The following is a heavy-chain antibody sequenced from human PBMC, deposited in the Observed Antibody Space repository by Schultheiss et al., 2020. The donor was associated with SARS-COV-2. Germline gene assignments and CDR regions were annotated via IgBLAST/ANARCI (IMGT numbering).Heavy chain of an antibody. J-gene: IGHJ3*02. CDR3: AKDRVGWELLLDAFDI. V-gene: IGHV3-33*06. D-gene: IGHD1-26*01. CDR2: IWYDGSKK. Sequence: GGSLRLSCAASGFSFSGSAIHWVRQAPGKGLEWVAVIWYDGSKKLYADSVKGRFTISRDNSKNTLYLQMNSLRAEDTAIYFCAKDRVGWELLLDAFDIWGQGTMVTVSS. CDR1: GFSFSGSA.